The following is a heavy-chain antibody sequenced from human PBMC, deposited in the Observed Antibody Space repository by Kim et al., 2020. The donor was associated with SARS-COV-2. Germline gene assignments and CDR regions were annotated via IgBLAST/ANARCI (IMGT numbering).Heavy chain of an antibody. CDR3: LAKIGSRIFYH. CDR1: GFTFSAHA. V-gene: IGHV3-30*04. D-gene: IGHD3-10*01. CDR2: IAYDGSHI. J-gene: IGHJ1*01. Sequence: GGSLRLSCAASGFTFSAHALHWVRQAPGTGLEWVALIAYDGSHISYPDSVKGRFIISSANTKSTLYLQLNSLRPEDTAVYYCLAKIGSRIFYHWFQGTLV.